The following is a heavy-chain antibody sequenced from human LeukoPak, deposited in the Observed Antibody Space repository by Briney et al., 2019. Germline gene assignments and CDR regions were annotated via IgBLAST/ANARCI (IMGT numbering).Heavy chain of an antibody. V-gene: IGHV4-31*03. CDR3: ARANYYDSSGYLKYAFDI. D-gene: IGHD3-22*01. CDR2: IHYSGST. Sequence: SETLSLTCTVSGGSISSGGYYWSWIRQHPGKGLEWIGYIHYSGSTYYNPSLKSRVTISVDTSKNQFSLKLSSVTAADTAVYYCARANYYDSSGYLKYAFDIWGQGTMVTVSS. J-gene: IGHJ3*02. CDR1: GGSISSGGYY.